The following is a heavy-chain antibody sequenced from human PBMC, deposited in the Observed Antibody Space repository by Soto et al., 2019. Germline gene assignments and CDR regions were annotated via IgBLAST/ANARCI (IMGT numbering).Heavy chain of an antibody. CDR2: FITVFGAA. D-gene: IGHD3-22*01. Sequence: QVQLVQSGAEVKKPGSSVKVSCKASGGTFSRFAFSWVRQAPGQGLEWMGGFITVFGAANYAQKFQGRVTITADESTNTAYMEMRSLKSDDTAVYYCAESPEWSYARNQLVITTLGVSWGRGTLVTVSS. J-gene: IGHJ5*02. CDR1: GGTFSRFA. CDR3: AESPEWSYARNQLVITTLGVS. V-gene: IGHV1-69*01.